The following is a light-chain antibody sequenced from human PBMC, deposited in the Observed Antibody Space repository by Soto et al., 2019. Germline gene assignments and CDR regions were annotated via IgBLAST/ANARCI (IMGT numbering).Light chain of an antibody. V-gene: IGLV2-23*01. CDR3: CSYAGGSNV. CDR1: SSDVGSYKF. CDR2: EGS. Sequence: QSALTQPASVSGSPGQSITISCTGTSSDVGSYKFVSWYQQYPGKAPTLIIYEGSERPSGVSDRFSGSKSGNTASLTISGLRFGDEADYFCCSYAGGSNVFGTGTKLTVL. J-gene: IGLJ1*01.